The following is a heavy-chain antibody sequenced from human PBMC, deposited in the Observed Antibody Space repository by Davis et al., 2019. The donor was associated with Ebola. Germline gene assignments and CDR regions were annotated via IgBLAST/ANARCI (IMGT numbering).Heavy chain of an antibody. V-gene: IGHV3-30*02. CDR1: GFTFSRYG. J-gene: IGHJ6*02. Sequence: GESLKISCEASGFTFSRYGMHWVRQAPGKGLEWVAFIRSEATSQDYGKSVQGRFFISRDDSKNTLYLQMNSLRAEDTAVYYCARVLRAYNRYYGMDVWGQGTTVTVSS. D-gene: IGHD1-14*01. CDR2: IRSEATSQ. CDR3: ARVLRAYNRYYGMDV.